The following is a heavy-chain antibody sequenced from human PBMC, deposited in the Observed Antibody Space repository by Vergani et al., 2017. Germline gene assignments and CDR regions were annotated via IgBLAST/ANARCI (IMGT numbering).Heavy chain of an antibody. CDR3: ARDAGVVVVTDH. CDR1: GFTFSSYS. V-gene: IGHV3-21*01. J-gene: IGHJ4*02. CDR2: ISSSSSYI. Sequence: EVQLLESGGGLVKPGGSLRLSCAASGFTFSSYSMNWVRQAPGKGLEWVSSISSSSSYIYYADSVKGRFTISRDNAKNSLYLQMNSLRAEDTAVYYCARDAGVVVVTDHWGQGTLVTVSS. D-gene: IGHD2-21*02.